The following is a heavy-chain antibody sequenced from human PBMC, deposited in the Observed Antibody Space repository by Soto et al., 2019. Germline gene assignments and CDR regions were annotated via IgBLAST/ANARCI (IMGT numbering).Heavy chain of an antibody. J-gene: IGHJ5*02. D-gene: IGHD3-10*01. CDR2: IYWNDEK. Sequence: QITLKESGPTLVTPTQTLTLTCTFSGFSLTTTGLGVAWIRQPPGKALEWLALIYWNDEKRYRPSLRSRLTITTDTPKNQVVLTMTDMDPVDPATYYCAHEGFGSDNWFDAWGQGTLVIVSS. CDR1: GFSLTTTGLG. V-gene: IGHV2-5*01. CDR3: AHEGFGSDNWFDA.